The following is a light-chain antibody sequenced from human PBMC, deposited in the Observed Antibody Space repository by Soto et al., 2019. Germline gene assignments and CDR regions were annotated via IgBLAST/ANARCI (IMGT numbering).Light chain of an antibody. CDR1: QSVPTRY. J-gene: IGKJ2*01. CDR2: GAS. Sequence: EIVLTQSPGTLSLSPGERATLSCRASQSVPTRYLAWYQQKPGQAPRLLIYGASSRAAGIPDRFSGSGSGTDFTLTISRLEPEDLAVYYCQQYGTSPPYTFGQGTKLEIK. V-gene: IGKV3-20*01. CDR3: QQYGTSPPYT.